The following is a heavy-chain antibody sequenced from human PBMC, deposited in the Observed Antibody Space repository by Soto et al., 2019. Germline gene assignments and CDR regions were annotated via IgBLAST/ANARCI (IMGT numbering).Heavy chain of an antibody. CDR2: IWYDGSNK. Sequence: GGSLRLSCAASGFTFSSYGMHWVRQAPGKGLEWVAVIWYDGSNKYYADSVKGRFTISRDNSKNTLYLQMNSLRAEDTAVYYCARNGYSSGWPWYFDYWGQGTLVTVSS. D-gene: IGHD6-19*01. CDR3: ARNGYSSGWPWYFDY. J-gene: IGHJ4*02. V-gene: IGHV3-33*01. CDR1: GFTFSSYG.